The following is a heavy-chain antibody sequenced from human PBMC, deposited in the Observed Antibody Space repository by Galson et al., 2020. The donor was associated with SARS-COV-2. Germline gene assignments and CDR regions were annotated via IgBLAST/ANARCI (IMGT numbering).Heavy chain of an antibody. Sequence: SETLSLTCTVSGDSMNNGGYYWNWIRQSAGKGLEWIGHNYATGSTNYNPSLRGRVTISVDTSSNQFYLNLNSVTATDTAIYYCARDRWEVGRLRYFDLWGRGTLVTVSS. D-gene: IGHD1-26*01. V-gene: IGHV4-61*09. J-gene: IGHJ2*01. CDR2: NYATGST. CDR3: ARDRWEVGRLRYFDL. CDR1: GDSMNNGGYY.